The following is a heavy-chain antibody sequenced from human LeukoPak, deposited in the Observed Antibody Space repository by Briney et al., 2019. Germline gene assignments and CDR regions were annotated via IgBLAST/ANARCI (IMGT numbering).Heavy chain of an antibody. V-gene: IGHV4-59*01. CDR3: ARGGGYASPIGY. CDR1: GGSISTYY. D-gene: IGHD5-12*01. J-gene: IGHJ4*02. Sequence: SETLSLTCTLSGGSISTYYWSWIRQPPGKGLEWIGYIYHSGSTNYIPSLKSRVTISVDTAKNQFSRKLSSVTAADTAVYYCARGGGYASPIGYWGQGALVTVSS. CDR2: IYHSGST.